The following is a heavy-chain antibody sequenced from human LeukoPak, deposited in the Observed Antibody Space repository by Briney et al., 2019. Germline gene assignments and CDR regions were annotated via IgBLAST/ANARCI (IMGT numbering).Heavy chain of an antibody. V-gene: IGHV4-59*12. J-gene: IGHJ3*02. CDR1: GGSISTIY. CDR3: ARARDVYYDRAFDI. CDR2: VYYTGST. Sequence: SETLSLTCIVSGGSISTIYWSWIRQPPGKGLEWIGYVYYTGSTVYNPSLKSRVTIAVDTSKNQFSLKLTSVTAADAAVYYCARARDVYYDRAFDIWGQGTIVTVSS. D-gene: IGHD3-22*01.